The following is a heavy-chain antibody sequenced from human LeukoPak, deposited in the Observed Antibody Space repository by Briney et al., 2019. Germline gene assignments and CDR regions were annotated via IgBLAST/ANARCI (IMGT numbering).Heavy chain of an antibody. V-gene: IGHV4-30-2*01. J-gene: IGHJ4*02. CDR2: IYHSGSI. D-gene: IGHD1-20*01. CDR1: GGSISSGGYS. CDR3: ARGRYNWPFDY. Sequence: SQTLSLTCAVSGGSISSGGYSWSWIRQPPGKGLEWIGYIYHSGSIYYNPSLKSRVTISVDRSKNQFSLKLSSVTAADTAVYYCARGRYNWPFDYWGQGTLVTVSS.